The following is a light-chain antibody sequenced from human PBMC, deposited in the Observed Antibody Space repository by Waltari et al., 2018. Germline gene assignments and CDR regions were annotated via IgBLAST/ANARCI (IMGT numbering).Light chain of an antibody. CDR2: WAS. V-gene: IGKV4-1*01. CDR1: QSLLYSSNNKNY. CDR3: QQHYGVLWT. Sequence: IVMTQSPDSLSASLRERATITCKSSQSLLYSSNNKNYLAWYQQKPGQPPKLLIYWASTRESGVPDRFSGSGSGTDFTLTISTLQAEDVAVYYCQQHYGVLWTFGQGTKVEI. J-gene: IGKJ1*01.